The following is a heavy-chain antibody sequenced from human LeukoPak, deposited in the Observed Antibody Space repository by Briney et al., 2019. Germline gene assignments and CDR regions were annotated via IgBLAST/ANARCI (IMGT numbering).Heavy chain of an antibody. D-gene: IGHD2-21*01. CDR1: GGTFTSYA. CDR3: ARCCGATDAFDI. Sequence: ASVKVSCKASGGTFTSYAFSWVRQAPGQGLEWMGGIIPIYGTANYAQKFQGRVTITADESTSTAYMELSSLGSEDTAVYYCARCCGATDAFDIWGQGTMVTVSS. J-gene: IGHJ3*02. CDR2: IIPIYGTA. V-gene: IGHV1-69*13.